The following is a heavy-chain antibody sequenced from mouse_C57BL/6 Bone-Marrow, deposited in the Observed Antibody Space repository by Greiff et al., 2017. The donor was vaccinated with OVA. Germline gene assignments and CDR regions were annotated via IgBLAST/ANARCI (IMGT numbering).Heavy chain of an antibody. J-gene: IGHJ3*01. Sequence: EVHLVESGGGLVQPKGSLKLSCAASGFSFNTYAMNWVRQAPGKGLEWVARIRSKSNNYATYYADSVKDRFTISRDDSESMLYLQMNNLKTEDTAMYYCVRQYYSNYVAFADWGQGTLVTVSA. CDR1: GFSFNTYA. CDR3: VRQYYSNYVAFAD. D-gene: IGHD2-5*01. V-gene: IGHV10-1*01. CDR2: IRSKSNNYAT.